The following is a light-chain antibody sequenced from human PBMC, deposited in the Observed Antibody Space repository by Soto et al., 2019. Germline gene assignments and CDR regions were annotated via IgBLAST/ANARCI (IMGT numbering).Light chain of an antibody. CDR2: GAS. J-gene: IGKJ2*01. V-gene: IGKV3-20*01. CDR3: QQYGGSLPYT. Sequence: EIVLTQSPGTLSLSPGERATLSCRASQSVNNGYLAWYQQKPGQAHRLLIYGASARATGIPDRFSGSGSGTDFILTISRLEPEDFAVFYCQQYGGSLPYTFGQGTKLEIK. CDR1: QSVNNGY.